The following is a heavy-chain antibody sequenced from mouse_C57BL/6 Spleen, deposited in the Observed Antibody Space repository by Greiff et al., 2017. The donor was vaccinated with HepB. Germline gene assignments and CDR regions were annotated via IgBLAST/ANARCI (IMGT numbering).Heavy chain of an antibody. V-gene: IGHV10-1*01. J-gene: IGHJ4*01. CDR2: IRSKSNNYAT. Sequence: EVQLVESGGGLVQPKGSLKLSCAASGFSFNTYAMNWVRQAPGKGLEWVARIRSKSNNYATYYADSVKDRFTISRDDSESMLYLQMNNLKTEDTAMYYCVSTYYYAMDYWGQGTSVTVSS. CDR3: VSTYYYAMDY. CDR1: GFSFNTYA.